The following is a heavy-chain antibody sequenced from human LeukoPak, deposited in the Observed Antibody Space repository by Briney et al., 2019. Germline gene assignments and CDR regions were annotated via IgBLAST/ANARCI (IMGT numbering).Heavy chain of an antibody. D-gene: IGHD3-10*01. V-gene: IGHV3-7*01. CDR3: ARADYYGSGSYYKDY. CDR1: GFTFSSYW. CDR2: IKQDGSEK. J-gene: IGHJ4*02. Sequence: GGSLRLSCAASGFTFSSYWMSWVRQAPGKGLEWVANIKQDGSEKYYVDSVKGRFTISRDNTKNSLYLQMNSLRAEDTAVYYCARADYYGSGSYYKDYWGQGTLVTVSS.